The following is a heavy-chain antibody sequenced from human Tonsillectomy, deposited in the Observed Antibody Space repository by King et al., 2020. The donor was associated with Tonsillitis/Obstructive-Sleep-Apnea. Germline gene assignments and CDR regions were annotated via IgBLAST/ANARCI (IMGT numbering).Heavy chain of an antibody. CDR3: ARDGDYYGSGSYYPSYYYYYYIDV. J-gene: IGHJ6*03. V-gene: IGHV3-7*01. CDR2: IKRDGSEM. CDR1: GFTFSRYW. Sequence: VQLVESGGGLVQPGGSLRLSCAASGFTFSRYWMTWVRQAPGKGLEWVANIKRDGSEMYYVDSVKGRFTISRDNAKNSLYLQMDSLRAEETAVYYCARDGDYYGSGSYYPSYYYYYYIDVWGKGTTVTVSS. D-gene: IGHD3-10*01.